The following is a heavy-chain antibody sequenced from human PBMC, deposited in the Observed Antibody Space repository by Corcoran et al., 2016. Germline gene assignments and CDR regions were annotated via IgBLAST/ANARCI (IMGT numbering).Heavy chain of an antibody. CDR3: TRLYGGYGWGENYFDD. D-gene: IGHD5-12*01. V-gene: IGHV3-73*02. Sequence: EVQLVESGGGLVQPGGSLKLSCAASGFTFSGSAMHWVRQASGKGLEWVGRIRSKANRYATAYAAPVKGRFTISRDDSKNTAYLQMNSLTTTETAVYYCTRLYGGYGWGENYFDDWGQGTLVTVSS. CDR1: GFTFSGSA. CDR2: IRSKANRYAT. J-gene: IGHJ4*02.